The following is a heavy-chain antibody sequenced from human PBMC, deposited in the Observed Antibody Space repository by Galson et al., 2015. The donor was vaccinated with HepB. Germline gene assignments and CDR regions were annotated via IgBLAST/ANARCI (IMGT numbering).Heavy chain of an antibody. CDR1: GFTFSNAW. D-gene: IGHD1-26*01. V-gene: IGHV3-15*01. CDR2: IKSKTDGGTT. CDR3: TTDQRLSGSCYREIDY. Sequence: SLRLSCAASGFTFSNAWMSWVRQAPGKGLEWVGRIKSKTDGGTTDYAAPVKGRFTISRDDSKNTLYLQMNSLKTEDTAVYYCTTDQRLSGSCYREIDYWGQGTLVTVSS. J-gene: IGHJ4*02.